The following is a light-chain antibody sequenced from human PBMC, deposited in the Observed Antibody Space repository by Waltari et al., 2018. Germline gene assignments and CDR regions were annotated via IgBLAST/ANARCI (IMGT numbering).Light chain of an antibody. J-gene: IGKJ4*01. CDR3: QQRTNCPLP. CDR1: KSVSYY. V-gene: IGKV3-11*01. CDR2: DAA. Sequence: VLTHSPATLSLSLGERATLSCRASKSVSYYLARYQQKPGQAPRLLIYDAANRTTGIPARFSGSGCGTDFTLTISSLEPEDLAVYYCQQRTNCPLPFGEGTKVEI.